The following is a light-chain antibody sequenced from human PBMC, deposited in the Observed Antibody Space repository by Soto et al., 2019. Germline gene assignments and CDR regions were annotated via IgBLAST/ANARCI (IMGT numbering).Light chain of an antibody. CDR2: GAS. V-gene: IGKV3-20*01. CDR3: QQYGSSPAT. CDR1: QSVSNNY. J-gene: IGKJ2*01. Sequence: EIVLTQSPGTLSLSPGERATLSCRASQSVSNNYLAWYQQKPGQAHRLLIYGASNRATGIPDRFSGSWSGAAFTLTITSLEPEGFAVYYYQQYGSSPATVGQATNLESK.